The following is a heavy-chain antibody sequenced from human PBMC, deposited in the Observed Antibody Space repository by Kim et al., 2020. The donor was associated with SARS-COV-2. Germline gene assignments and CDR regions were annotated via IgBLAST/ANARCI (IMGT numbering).Heavy chain of an antibody. D-gene: IGHD4-4*01. CDR1: GASINDFY. Sequence: SETLSLTCAVSGASINDFYWSWIRQSPGKGLEWLGYVFDTVNTNYNPSLSGRVTMSLDRSENEFSLKLSSVTAADTAVYYCAKQGTDHSVLLPPHIYYM. V-gene: IGHV4-59*08. CDR2: VFDTVNT. CDR3: AKQGTDHSVLLPPHIYYM. J-gene: IGHJ6*03.